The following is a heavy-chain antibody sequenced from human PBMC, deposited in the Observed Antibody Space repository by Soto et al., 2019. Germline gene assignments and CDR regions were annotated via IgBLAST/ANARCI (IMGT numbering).Heavy chain of an antibody. D-gene: IGHD3-3*01. Sequence: GGSLRLSCAASGFTFSSYAMSWVRQAPGKGLEWVSAISGSGGSTYYADSVKGRFTISRDNSKNTLYLQMNSLRAEDTAVYYCAKVGMEITIFGVVPFDYWGQGTLVTVSS. J-gene: IGHJ4*02. CDR2: ISGSGGST. CDR3: AKVGMEITIFGVVPFDY. V-gene: IGHV3-23*01. CDR1: GFTFSSYA.